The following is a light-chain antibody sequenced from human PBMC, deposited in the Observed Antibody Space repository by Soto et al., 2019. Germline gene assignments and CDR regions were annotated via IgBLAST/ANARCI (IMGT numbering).Light chain of an antibody. CDR3: QQYGTSPLT. CDR1: QSVTSNY. CDR2: GAS. V-gene: IGKV3-20*01. J-gene: IGKJ4*01. Sequence: EIVLTQSPGTLPLSPGERATLSCRASQSVTSNYLAWYQQRPGQAPRPLIYGASSRATGIPDRFSGSGSGTEFTLTISRLEPEDFAVYYCQQYGTSPLTFGGGTKVEIK.